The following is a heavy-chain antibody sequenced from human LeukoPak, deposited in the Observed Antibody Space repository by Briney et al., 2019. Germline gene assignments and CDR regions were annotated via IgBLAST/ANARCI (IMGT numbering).Heavy chain of an antibody. J-gene: IGHJ4*02. CDR2: INHSGST. Sequence: GSLRLSCAASGFTFSSYGMHWIRQPPGKGLEWIGEINHSGSTNYNPSLKSRVTISVDTSKNQFSLKLSSVTAADTAVYYCARALDYWGQGTLVTVSS. CDR1: GFTFSSYG. CDR3: ARALDY. V-gene: IGHV4-34*01.